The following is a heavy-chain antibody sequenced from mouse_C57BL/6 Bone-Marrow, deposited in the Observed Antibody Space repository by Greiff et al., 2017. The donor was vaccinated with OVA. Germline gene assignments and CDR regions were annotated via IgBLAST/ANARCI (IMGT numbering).Heavy chain of an antibody. Sequence: EVKLQESGGGLVQPKGSLKLSCAASGFSFNTYAMNWVRQAPGKGLEWVARIRSKSNNYATYYADSVKDRFTISRDDSESMLYLQMNNLKTEDTAMYYCVRPLNYGSSYYYAMDYWGQGTSVTVSS. J-gene: IGHJ4*01. CDR3: VRPLNYGSSYYYAMDY. CDR2: IRSKSNNYAT. V-gene: IGHV10-1*01. D-gene: IGHD1-1*01. CDR1: GFSFNTYA.